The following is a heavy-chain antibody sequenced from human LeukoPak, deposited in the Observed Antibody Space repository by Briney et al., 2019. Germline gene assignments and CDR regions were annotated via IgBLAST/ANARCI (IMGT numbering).Heavy chain of an antibody. J-gene: IGHJ4*01. CDR1: GFTFDSYA. V-gene: IGHV3-23*01. CDR3: AKDRYNWNYGGVDY. D-gene: IGHD1-7*01. Sequence: PGGSLRLSCAASGFTFDSYAMSWVRQAPGKGLEWVSAISASGYNTYYADSVKGRFTISRDTSKNTLYLQMNSLGAEDTAIYYCAKDRYNWNYGGVDYWGHGTLVSVSS. CDR2: ISASGYNT.